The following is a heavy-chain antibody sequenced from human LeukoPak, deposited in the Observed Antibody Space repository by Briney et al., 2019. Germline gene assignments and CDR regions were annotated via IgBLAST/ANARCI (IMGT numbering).Heavy chain of an antibody. J-gene: IGHJ6*02. CDR1: GGTFSSYA. D-gene: IGHD3-3*01. CDR3: ARDLSGVVIIHYGMDV. Sequence: SVKVPCKAPGGTFSSYAISWVRQAPGQGLEWMGRIIPIFGIANYAQKFQGRVTITADKSTSTAYMELSSLRSEDTAVYYCARDLSGVVIIHYGMDVWGQGTTVTVSS. CDR2: IIPIFGIA. V-gene: IGHV1-69*04.